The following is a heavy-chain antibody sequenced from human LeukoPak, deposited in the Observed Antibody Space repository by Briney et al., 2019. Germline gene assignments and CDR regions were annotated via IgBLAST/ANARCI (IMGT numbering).Heavy chain of an antibody. CDR1: GYSFTSHY. V-gene: IGHV1-46*01. CDR2: INPRGTST. D-gene: IGHD1-26*01. CDR3: AREVRSYDAFDI. Sequence: ASVKVSCKASGYSFTSHYMHWVRQAPGQGLEWMGLINPRGTSTIYAQKLQGRVTMTTDTSTSTAYMELRSLRSDDTAVYYCAREVRSYDAFDIWGQGTMVTVSS. J-gene: IGHJ3*02.